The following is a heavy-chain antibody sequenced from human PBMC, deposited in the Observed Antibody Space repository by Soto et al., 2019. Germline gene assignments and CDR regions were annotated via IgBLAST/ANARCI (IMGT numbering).Heavy chain of an antibody. J-gene: IGHJ5*02. CDR3: AKTKGDCSSTSCYDNWFDP. CDR1: GFTFSSYA. D-gene: IGHD2-2*01. Sequence: GGSLRLSCAASGFTFSSYAMSWVRQAPGKGLEWVSAISGSGGSTYYADSVKGRFTISRDNSKNTLYLQMNSLRAEDTAVYYCAKTKGDCSSTSCYDNWFDPWGQGTLVTVSS. CDR2: ISGSGGST. V-gene: IGHV3-23*01.